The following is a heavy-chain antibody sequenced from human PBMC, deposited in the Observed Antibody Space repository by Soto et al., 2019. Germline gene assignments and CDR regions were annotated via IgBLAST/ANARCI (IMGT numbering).Heavy chain of an antibody. CDR3: ARLGITGTPRGNLFDP. J-gene: IGHJ5*02. CDR1: GGSISSGDYY. Sequence: QVQLQESGPGLVKPSQTLSLTCTVSGGSISSGDYYWSWIRQPPGKGLEWIGYIYYSGSTYYNPSLKSRVTISVDTSKNQFSLKLSSVTAADTAVYYCARLGITGTPRGNLFDPWGQGTLVTVSS. CDR2: IYYSGST. D-gene: IGHD1-7*01. V-gene: IGHV4-30-4*01.